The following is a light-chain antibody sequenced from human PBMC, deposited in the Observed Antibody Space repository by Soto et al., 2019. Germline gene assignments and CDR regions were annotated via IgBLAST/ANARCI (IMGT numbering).Light chain of an antibody. J-gene: IGKJ2*01. CDR1: QSVSSSY. V-gene: IGKV3-20*01. CDR3: QQYGSSPVT. Sequence: EIVLTQSPGTLSLSPGERATLSCRASQSVSSSYLAWYQQKPGQAPRLLIYGASSRATGIPDRFSGSGSGTDFTLTISRLEPEDFAVYYCQQYGSSPVTFVQGTKLEIK. CDR2: GAS.